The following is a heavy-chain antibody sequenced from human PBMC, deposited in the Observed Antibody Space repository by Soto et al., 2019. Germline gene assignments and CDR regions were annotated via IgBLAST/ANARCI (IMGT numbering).Heavy chain of an antibody. CDR1: GGSISSKTYY. V-gene: IGHV4-39*07. CDR3: ARGGFSSSYTFDY. Sequence: SETLSLTCSVSGGSISSKTYYWGWIRQPPGKGLEWIGNIYFSGSTSYSPSLKSRVTISVDTSKNRFSLKLNSVTAADTAVYYCARGGFSSSYTFDYWGQGTLVTVSS. J-gene: IGHJ4*02. D-gene: IGHD6-13*01. CDR2: IYFSGST.